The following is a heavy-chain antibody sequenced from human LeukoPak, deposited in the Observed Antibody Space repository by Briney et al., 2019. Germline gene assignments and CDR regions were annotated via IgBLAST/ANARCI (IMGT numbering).Heavy chain of an antibody. CDR3: ARDSYYYGSGSSDY. CDR1: GFTFDRFT. CDR2: INRRGHT. V-gene: IGHV3-43*01. Sequence: GGSLRLSCAASGFTFDRFTIHWVRQTPGKGLEWVSLINRRGHTFYADSVKGRFTISRDNAKNSLYLQMNSLRAEDTAVYYCARDSYYYGSGSSDYWGQGTLVTVSS. J-gene: IGHJ4*02. D-gene: IGHD3-10*01.